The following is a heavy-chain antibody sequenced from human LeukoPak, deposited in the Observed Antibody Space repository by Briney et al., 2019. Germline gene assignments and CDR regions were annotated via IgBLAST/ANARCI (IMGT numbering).Heavy chain of an antibody. J-gene: IGHJ5*02. V-gene: IGHV4-59*01. CDR2: IYYSGST. CDR3: ARDHDSSGYGRDWFDP. Sequence: GSLRLSCAASGFTFNNYDMNWIRQPPGKGLEWIGYIYYSGSTNYNPSLKSRVTISVDTSKNQFSLKLSSVTAADTAVYYCARDHDSSGYGRDWFDPWGQGTLVTVSS. D-gene: IGHD3-22*01. CDR1: GFTFNNYD.